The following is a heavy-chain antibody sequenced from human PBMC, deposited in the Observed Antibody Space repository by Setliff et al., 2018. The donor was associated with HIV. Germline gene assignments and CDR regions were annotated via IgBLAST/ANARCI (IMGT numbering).Heavy chain of an antibody. Sequence: LRLSCAVSGFTFSTYAMIWVRQAPGKGLEWVSLISDNGGSTYYADSVKGRFTISRDNSKNTLYLQMNSLRAEDTAVYFCAKGNGWYPYFDYWGRGTLVTVSS. CDR2: ISDNGGST. CDR3: AKGNGWYPYFDY. J-gene: IGHJ4*02. V-gene: IGHV3-23*01. D-gene: IGHD6-19*01. CDR1: GFTFSTYA.